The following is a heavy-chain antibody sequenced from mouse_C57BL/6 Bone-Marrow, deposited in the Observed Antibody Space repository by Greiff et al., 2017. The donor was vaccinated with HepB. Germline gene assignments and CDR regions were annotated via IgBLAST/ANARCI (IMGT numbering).Heavy chain of an antibody. Sequence: VHVKQSGAELVRPGASVKLSCTASGFNIKDDYMHWVKQRPEQGLEWIGWIDPENGDTEYASKFQGKATITADTSSNTAYLQLSSLTSEDTAVYYCTTLLLRYPFAYWGQGTLVTVSA. D-gene: IGHD1-1*01. CDR2: IDPENGDT. V-gene: IGHV14-4*01. CDR3: TTLLLRYPFAY. J-gene: IGHJ3*01. CDR1: GFNIKDDY.